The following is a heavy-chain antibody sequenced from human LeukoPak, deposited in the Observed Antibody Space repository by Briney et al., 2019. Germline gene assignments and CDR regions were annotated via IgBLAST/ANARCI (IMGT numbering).Heavy chain of an antibody. Sequence: GGSLRLSCAASGFTFSNAWMSWIRQAPAKGLEWAGRIKSKTDGGTTDYAAPVKGRFTISRDESKNTLYLQMNSLKTEDTAVYYCTMYYYDSSGYYYFDYWGQGTLVTVSS. V-gene: IGHV3-15*01. CDR2: IKSKTDGGTT. CDR1: GFTFSNAW. D-gene: IGHD3-22*01. CDR3: TMYYYDSSGYYYFDY. J-gene: IGHJ4*02.